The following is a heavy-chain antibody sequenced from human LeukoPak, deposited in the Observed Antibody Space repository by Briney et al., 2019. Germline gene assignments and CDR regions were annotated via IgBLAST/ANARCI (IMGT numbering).Heavy chain of an antibody. CDR1: GFTFSDYW. Sequence: PGGSLRLSCAASGFTFSDYWMSWVRQAPGKGLEWVSGISIRGDKTYYADSVEGRFTISRDNSKSTLYLQMNSLRAEDTAMYYCANEEIPNDNWGQGTLVTVSS. CDR3: ANEEIPNDN. CDR2: ISIRGDKT. J-gene: IGHJ1*01. V-gene: IGHV3-23*01. D-gene: IGHD2-2*02.